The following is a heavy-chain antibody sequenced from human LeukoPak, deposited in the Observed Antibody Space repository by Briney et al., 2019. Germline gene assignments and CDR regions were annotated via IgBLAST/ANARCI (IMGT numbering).Heavy chain of an antibody. J-gene: IGHJ6*02. CDR1: GGSISSSSYY. V-gene: IGHV4-39*01. D-gene: IGHD4-17*01. Sequence: SETLSLTCTVSGGSISSSSYYWGWIRQPPGKGLEWIGSIYYSGSTYYNPTLKSRVTISVDTSKNQFSLKLSSVTAADTAVYYCARQPPTVSYGMDVWGQGTTVTVSS. CDR2: IYYSGST. CDR3: ARQPPTVSYGMDV.